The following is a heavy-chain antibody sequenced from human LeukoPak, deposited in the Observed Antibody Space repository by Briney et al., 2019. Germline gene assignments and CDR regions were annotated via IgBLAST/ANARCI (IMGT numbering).Heavy chain of an antibody. CDR1: GYTFSSYW. Sequence: GESLNISCKGSGYTFSSYWIGWVGQMPGKGLEWMGIIYPGDSDTRYNPSFQGRVTISADKSISTAYLQWSSLKASDTAMYYCAKNDYYGSGSYSDWGQGTMVTVSS. CDR3: AKNDYYGSGSYSD. CDR2: IYPGDSDT. D-gene: IGHD3-10*01. V-gene: IGHV5-51*01. J-gene: IGHJ4*02.